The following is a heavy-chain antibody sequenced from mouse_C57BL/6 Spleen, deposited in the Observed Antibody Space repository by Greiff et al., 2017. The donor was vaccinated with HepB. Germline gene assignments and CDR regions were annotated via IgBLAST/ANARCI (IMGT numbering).Heavy chain of an antibody. J-gene: IGHJ3*01. D-gene: IGHD1-1*01. CDR1: GYTFTSYW. CDR2: IDPSDSET. Sequence: VQLQQPGAELVRPGSSVKLSCKASGYTFTSYWMHWVTQRPIQGLEWIGNIDPSDSETHYNQKFKDKATLTVDKSSSTAYMQLSSLTSEDSAVYYCARGDYYYGSSYGFAYWGQGTLVTVSA. V-gene: IGHV1-52*01. CDR3: ARGDYYYGSSYGFAY.